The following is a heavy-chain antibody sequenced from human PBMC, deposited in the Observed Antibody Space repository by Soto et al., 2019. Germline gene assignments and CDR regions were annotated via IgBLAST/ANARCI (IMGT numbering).Heavy chain of an antibody. V-gene: IGHV3-23*01. CDR3: AKDRRYYDFGGGMDV. CDR2: ISGSGGST. CDR1: GFTFSSYA. D-gene: IGHD3-3*01. J-gene: IGHJ6*02. Sequence: GGSLRLSCAASGFTFSSYAMSWVRQAPGKGLEWVSAISGSGGSTYYADSVKGRFTISRDNSKNTLYLQMNSLRAEDTAVYYCAKDRRYYDFGGGMDVWGQGTTVTVSS.